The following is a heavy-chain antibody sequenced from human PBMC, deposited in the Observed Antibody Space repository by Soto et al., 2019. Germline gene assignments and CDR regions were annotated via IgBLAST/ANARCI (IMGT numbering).Heavy chain of an antibody. D-gene: IGHD1-26*01. CDR1: GFTFSSYS. CDR3: ARGYSGLSFLLEP. Sequence: GGSLRLSCAASGFTFSSYSMNWVRQAPGKGLEWVSYISSSSSTIYYADSVKGRFTISRDNAKNSLYLQMNSLRAEDTAVYYCARGYSGLSFLLEPWGQGTLVTVSS. J-gene: IGHJ5*02. V-gene: IGHV3-48*01. CDR2: ISSSSSTI.